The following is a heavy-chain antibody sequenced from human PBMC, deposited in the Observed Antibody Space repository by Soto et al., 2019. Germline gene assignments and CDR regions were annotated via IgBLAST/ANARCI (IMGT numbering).Heavy chain of an antibody. Sequence: ASVKVSCKASGYTFTSYGISWVRQAPGQGLEWMGGNSPIFGNTNYAQKLQGRVTITADKSTSTAYMELSSLRSEDTAVYYCARGGVPLAAAGIDYWGQGTLVTVSS. D-gene: IGHD6-13*01. CDR1: GYTFTSYG. CDR3: ARGGVPLAAAGIDY. CDR2: NSPIFGNT. J-gene: IGHJ4*02. V-gene: IGHV1-18*01.